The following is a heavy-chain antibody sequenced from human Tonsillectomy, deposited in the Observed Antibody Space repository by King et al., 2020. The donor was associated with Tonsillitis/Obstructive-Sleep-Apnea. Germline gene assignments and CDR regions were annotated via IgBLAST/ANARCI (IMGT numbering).Heavy chain of an antibody. D-gene: IGHD1-1*01. CDR3: AGDRTGAFDY. J-gene: IGHJ4*02. CDR1: GFTFSSYE. V-gene: IGHV3-48*03. Sequence: VQLVESGGGLVQPGGSLRLSCAASGFTFSSYEMNWVRQAPGKGLEWVSYISSSGSTIYYADSVKGRFTISRDNAKKSLYLQMNSLRAEDKDVYYCAGDRTGAFDYWGQGTLVTVSS. CDR2: ISSSGSTI.